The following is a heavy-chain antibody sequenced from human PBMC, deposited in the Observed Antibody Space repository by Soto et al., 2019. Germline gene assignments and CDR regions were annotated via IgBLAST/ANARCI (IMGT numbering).Heavy chain of an antibody. Sequence: EVQVLESGGALVQPGGSLRLSCAASGFTFANYGMTWVRQAPGKGLEWVSVISSGGGTSYADSVKGRFTISRDISKNTLDLHMNSRRAEDTAIYYCAKVFGGGPPYYFDHWGQGTLVTVSS. CDR2: ISSGGGT. CDR3: AKVFGGGPPYYFDH. V-gene: IGHV3-23*01. D-gene: IGHD3-10*02. CDR1: GFTFANYG. J-gene: IGHJ4*02.